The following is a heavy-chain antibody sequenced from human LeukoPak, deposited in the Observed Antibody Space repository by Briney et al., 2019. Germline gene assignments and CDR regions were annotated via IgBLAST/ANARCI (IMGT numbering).Heavy chain of an antibody. D-gene: IGHD3-3*01. Sequence: GGSLRLSCAASGFKFSSYSMKWVRQAPGKGLEWVSSISSSSSYIYYADSVKGRFTISRDNAKNSLYLQMNSLRAEDTAVYYCARRYDFWSGYYDYWGQGTLVTVSS. CDR1: GFKFSSYS. V-gene: IGHV3-21*01. CDR2: ISSSSSYI. CDR3: ARRYDFWSGYYDY. J-gene: IGHJ4*02.